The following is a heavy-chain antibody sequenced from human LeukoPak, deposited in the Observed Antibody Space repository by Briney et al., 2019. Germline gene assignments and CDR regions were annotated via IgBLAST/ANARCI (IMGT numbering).Heavy chain of an antibody. D-gene: IGHD4-17*01. V-gene: IGHV3-23*01. Sequence: PGGSLRLSCAASGFTFSSYAMSWVRQAPGKGLEWVSSISGSGFNTHYADSLKGRFTISRDNSKNTLYMQMNSLRAGDTAVYYCAKARLATVTPSGDYWGQGTLVTVSS. CDR1: GFTFSSYA. CDR2: ISGSGFNT. J-gene: IGHJ4*02. CDR3: AKARLATVTPSGDY.